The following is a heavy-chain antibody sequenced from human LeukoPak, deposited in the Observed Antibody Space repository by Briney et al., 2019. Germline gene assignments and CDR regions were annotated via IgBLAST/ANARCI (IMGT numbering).Heavy chain of an antibody. V-gene: IGHV1-3*01. CDR2: INAGNGNT. J-gene: IGHJ3*02. CDR3: ARDGPRLEAFDI. Sequence: ASVKVSCKASGYTFTSYAMHWVRQAPGQRLEWMGWINAGNGNTKYSQKFQGRDTITRNTSASTAYMELSSLRSEDTAVYYCARDGPRLEAFDIWGQGTMVTVSS. CDR1: GYTFTSYA.